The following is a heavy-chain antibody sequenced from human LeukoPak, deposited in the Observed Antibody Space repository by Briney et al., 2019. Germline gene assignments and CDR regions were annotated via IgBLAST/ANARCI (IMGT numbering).Heavy chain of an antibody. CDR1: GFTFSSYA. CDR3: TTDPSGLRIANYSSSSP. J-gene: IGHJ5*02. CDR2: IKIKTDGGTT. Sequence: GGSLRLSCAASGFTFSSYAMSWVRQAPGKGLEWVGRIKIKTDGGTTDYAAPVKGSFTISRDDSKNTLYLQMNSLKTEDTAVYYCTTDPSGLRIANYSSSSPWGQGTLVTVSS. D-gene: IGHD6-13*01. V-gene: IGHV3-15*01.